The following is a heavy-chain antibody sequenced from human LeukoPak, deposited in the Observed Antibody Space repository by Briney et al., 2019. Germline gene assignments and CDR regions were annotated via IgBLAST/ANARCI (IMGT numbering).Heavy chain of an antibody. CDR2: ISPTGSTT. CDR3: ARGPNSNWSGLDF. V-gene: IGHV3-74*01. CDR1: GFSFSGHW. Sequence: GGSLRLSCTASGFSFSGHWMHWARQLPGKGLVWVSRISPTGSTTSYADSVKGRFTVSRDNARNTLYLQVNNLRAEDTAVYYCARGPNSNWSGLDFWGQGTLLTVSS. D-gene: IGHD6-6*01. J-gene: IGHJ4*02.